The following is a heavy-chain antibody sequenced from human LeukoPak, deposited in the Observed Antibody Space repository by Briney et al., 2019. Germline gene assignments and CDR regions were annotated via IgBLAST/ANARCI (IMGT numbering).Heavy chain of an antibody. V-gene: IGHV3-66*01. CDR2: IYRGGST. CDR1: GITVSNNY. J-gene: IGHJ4*02. CDR3: ARTPPLGYCSGGSCYSDFDY. D-gene: IGHD2-15*01. Sequence: GGSLRLPCVASGITVSNNYMSWVRQAPGQGLEWVSVIYRGGSTYYADSVKGRFTISRDNSKNTLYLQMNSLRAEDTAMYYCARTPPLGYCSGGSCYSDFDYWGQGTLVTVSS.